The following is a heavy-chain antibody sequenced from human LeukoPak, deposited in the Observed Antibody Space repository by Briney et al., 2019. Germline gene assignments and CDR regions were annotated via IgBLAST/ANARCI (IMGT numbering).Heavy chain of an antibody. D-gene: IGHD3/OR15-3a*01. CDR1: GGSISSGRSY. Sequence: PSETLSLTCTVSGGSISSGRSYWSWIRQPAGKGLEWIGRFYTSGSTNYNPSLKSRVTISVDTSKNQFSLKLSSVTAADTAVYYCARVDHYYYYMDVWGKGTTVTVSS. CDR2: FYTSGST. J-gene: IGHJ6*03. V-gene: IGHV4-61*02. CDR3: ARVDHYYYYMDV.